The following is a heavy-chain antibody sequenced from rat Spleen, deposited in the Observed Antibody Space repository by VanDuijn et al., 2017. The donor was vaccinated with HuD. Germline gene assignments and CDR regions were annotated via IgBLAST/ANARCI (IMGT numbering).Heavy chain of an antibody. Sequence: EVQLQESGPGLVKPSQSLSLTCSVSGHSISSAYRWNWIRKFPGNKLAWMGYINSSGTNIYSPSLTSRISITRDTSKNQFFLQVNSVTTEDTATYFCARSDGVHYFLPFADWGQGSLVTVSS. CDR2: INSSGTN. V-gene: IGHV3-3*01. J-gene: IGHJ3*01. CDR3: ARSDGVHYFLPFAD. D-gene: IGHD1-12*02. CDR1: GHSISSAYR.